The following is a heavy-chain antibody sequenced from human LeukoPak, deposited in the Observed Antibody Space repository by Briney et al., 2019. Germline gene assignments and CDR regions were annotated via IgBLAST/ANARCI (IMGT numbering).Heavy chain of an antibody. CDR3: ARHYDSSGYYYFAFDI. CDR1: GGSISSSSYY. D-gene: IGHD3-22*01. V-gene: IGHV4-39*01. CDR2: VYYSGST. Sequence: PSETLSLTCTVSGGSISSSSYYWGWIRQPPGKGLEWIGSVYYSGSTYYNPSLKSRVTISVDTSKNQFSLKLTSVTAADTAVYYCARHYDSSGYYYFAFDIWGQGTMVTVSS. J-gene: IGHJ3*02.